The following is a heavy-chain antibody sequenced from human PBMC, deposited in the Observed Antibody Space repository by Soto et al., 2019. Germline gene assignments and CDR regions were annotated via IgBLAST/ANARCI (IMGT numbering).Heavy chain of an antibody. J-gene: IGHJ4*02. Sequence: ASVKVSCKASGYTFTSYAMHWVRQAPGQRLEWMGWINAGNGNTKYSQKFQGRVTITRDTSASTAYMELSSLRSEDMAVYYCARSSVSDYIWGSYRPYYFDYWGQGTLVTVSS. D-gene: IGHD3-16*02. CDR3: ARSSVSDYIWGSYRPYYFDY. V-gene: IGHV1-3*01. CDR2: INAGNGNT. CDR1: GYTFTSYA.